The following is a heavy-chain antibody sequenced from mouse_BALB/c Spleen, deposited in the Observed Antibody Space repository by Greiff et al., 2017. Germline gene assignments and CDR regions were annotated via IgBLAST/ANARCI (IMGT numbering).Heavy chain of an antibody. J-gene: IGHJ2*01. CDR2: INSNGGST. CDR3: ARGITTAYYFDY. CDR1: GFTFSSYG. V-gene: IGHV5-6-3*01. Sequence: EVHLVESGGGLVQPGGSLKLSCAASGFTFSSYGMSWVRQTPDKRLELVATINSNGGSTYYPDSVKGRFTISRDNAKNTLYLQMSSLKSEDTAMYYCARGITTAYYFDYWGQGTTLTVSS. D-gene: IGHD1-2*01.